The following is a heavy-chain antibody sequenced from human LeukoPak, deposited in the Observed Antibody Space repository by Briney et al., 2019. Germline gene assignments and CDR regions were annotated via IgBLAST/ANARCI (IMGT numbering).Heavy chain of an antibody. D-gene: IGHD2-8*01. CDR2: INQDVSEK. Sequence: GGSLRLSCAASGFTFSNYWMSWVRQAPGKGLEWVANINQDVSEKSYVAAVRGRFIISRDNAKNSLYLQMNSLRAEDTAVYYCAKDRCSNGIGCYYYYMDVWGKGTTVTISS. CDR3: AKDRCSNGIGCYYYYMDV. J-gene: IGHJ6*03. CDR1: GFTFSNYW. V-gene: IGHV3-7*01.